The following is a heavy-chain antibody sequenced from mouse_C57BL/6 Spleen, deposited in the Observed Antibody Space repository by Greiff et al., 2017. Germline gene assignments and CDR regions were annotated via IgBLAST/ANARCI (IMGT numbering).Heavy chain of an antibody. CDR3: ARSLYGNYGYFDV. Sequence: QVQLQQSGAELVMPGASVKLSCKASGYTFTSYWMHWVKQRPGQGLEWIGEIDPSDSYTNYNQKFKGKSTLTVDKSSSTAYMQLSSLTSEDSAVYYCARSLYGNYGYFDVWGTGTTVTVSS. CDR1: GYTFTSYW. V-gene: IGHV1-69*01. CDR2: IDPSDSYT. J-gene: IGHJ1*03. D-gene: IGHD2-1*01.